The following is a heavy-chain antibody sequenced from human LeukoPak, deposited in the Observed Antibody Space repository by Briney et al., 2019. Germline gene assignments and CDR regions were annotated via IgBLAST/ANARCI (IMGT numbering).Heavy chain of an antibody. CDR2: ISSSSSTI. Sequence: GGSLRLSCAASGFTFSSYSMTWVRQAPGKGLEWVSYISSSSSTIYYADSVKGRFTISRDNAKNSLYLQMNSLRAEDTAVYYCARDLQYYYDSSGYSRGDAFDIWGQGTMVTVSS. CDR1: GFTFSSYS. CDR3: ARDLQYYYDSSGYSRGDAFDI. J-gene: IGHJ3*02. V-gene: IGHV3-48*01. D-gene: IGHD3-22*01.